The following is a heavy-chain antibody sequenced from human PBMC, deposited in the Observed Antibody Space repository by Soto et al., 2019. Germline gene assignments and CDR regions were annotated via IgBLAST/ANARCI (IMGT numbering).Heavy chain of an antibody. V-gene: IGHV1-8*01. D-gene: IGHD5-18*01. J-gene: IGHJ4*01. CDR2: MNPSTGNS. CDR1: GYTFTSYD. Sequence: ASVKVSCKASGYTFTSYDIYWVRQATGQGLEWMGWMNPSTGNSGYAQKFQGRVTMTSDTSISTAHMELSSLRSADTAIYYCARERYSYGRYFDLWGHGTPVTVSS. CDR3: ARERYSYGRYFDL.